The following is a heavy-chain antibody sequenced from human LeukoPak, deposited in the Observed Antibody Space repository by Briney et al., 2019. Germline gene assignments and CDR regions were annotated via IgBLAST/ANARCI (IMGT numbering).Heavy chain of an antibody. J-gene: IGHJ4*02. CDR1: GGSVSSYY. CDR3: ARGSSNWNYDPNLDY. V-gene: IGHV4-59*02. Sequence: SETLSLTCTVSGGSVSSYYWSWIRQPPGKGLEWIGYVYNSGSTNYNPSLKSRVAVSVDMSKNQFSLKLSSVTAADTAVYYCARGSSNWNYDPNLDYWGQGTLVSVSS. CDR2: VYNSGST. D-gene: IGHD1-7*01.